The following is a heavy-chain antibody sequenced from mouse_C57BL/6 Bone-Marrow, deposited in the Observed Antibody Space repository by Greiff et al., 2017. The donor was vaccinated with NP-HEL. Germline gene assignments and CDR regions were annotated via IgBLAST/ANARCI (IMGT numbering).Heavy chain of an antibody. CDR1: GYTFTSYW. D-gene: IGHD1-1*01. V-gene: IGHV1-72*01. J-gene: IGHJ1*03. Sequence: QVQLKQPGAELVKPGASVKLSCKASGYTFTSYWMHWVKQRPGRGLEWIGRIDPNSGGTKYNEKFKSKATLTVDKPSSTAYMQLSSLTSEDSAVYYCARSGLLPPYWYFDVWGTGTTVTVSS. CDR2: IDPNSGGT. CDR3: ARSGLLPPYWYFDV.